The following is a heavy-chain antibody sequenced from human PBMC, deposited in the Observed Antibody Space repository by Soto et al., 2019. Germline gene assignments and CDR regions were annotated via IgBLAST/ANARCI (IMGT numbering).Heavy chain of an antibody. CDR2: IYHSGST. J-gene: IGHJ4*02. CDR3: ATLTPHFDY. CDR1: GYSINSGYY. V-gene: IGHV4-38-2*02. Sequence: SETLSLTCTVSGYSINSGYYWGWVRQSPGKGLEWIGTIYHSGSTYYNPSLKSRVTISVDTSKNQFCLKPNSVTAADTAVDYCATLTPHFDYWGQGTLVTVSS. D-gene: IGHD3-9*01.